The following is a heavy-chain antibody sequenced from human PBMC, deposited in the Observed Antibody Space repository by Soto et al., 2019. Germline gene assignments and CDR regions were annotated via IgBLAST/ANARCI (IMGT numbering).Heavy chain of an antibody. CDR3: ARVMDAMQNWLDP. Sequence: SETLSLTCSVSGGSISSIDYFWSWIRQPPGKGLEWIGFIYHTGTTYYNPSLRSRVTISIDTSKSQFSMKLNSVTAADTAVYYCARVMDAMQNWLDPWGQGTLVTVSS. V-gene: IGHV4-30-4*01. D-gene: IGHD2-2*03. CDR2: IYHTGTT. CDR1: GGSISSIDYF. J-gene: IGHJ5*02.